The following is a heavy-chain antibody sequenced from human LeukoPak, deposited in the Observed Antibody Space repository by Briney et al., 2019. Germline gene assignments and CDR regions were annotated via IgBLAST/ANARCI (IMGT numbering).Heavy chain of an antibody. CDR3: ARFRRQTTDY. CDR1: GGSFSGYY. J-gene: IGHJ4*02. D-gene: IGHD1-7*01. Sequence: SETLSLTCAVYGGSFSGYYWSWIRQPPGKGLEWIGEINHSGSTNYNPSLKSRVTISVDTSKNQFSLKLSSVTAADTAVYYCARFRRQTTDYWGQGTLVTVSS. V-gene: IGHV4-34*01. CDR2: INHSGST.